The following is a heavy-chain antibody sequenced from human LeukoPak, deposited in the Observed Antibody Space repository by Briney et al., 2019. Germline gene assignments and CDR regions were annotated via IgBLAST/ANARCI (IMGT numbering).Heavy chain of an antibody. J-gene: IGHJ6*03. CDR2: ITSSSSYI. CDR1: GFTFSTYT. Sequence: GGSLRLSCAASGFTFSTYTMNWVRQAPGKGLEWVSSITSSSSYIYYADSVKGRFTISRDNAKNSLYLQMNSLRAEDTALYYCARAPPYYYDSSGAYNHYYMDVWGKGTTVTVSS. CDR3: ARAPPYYYDSSGAYNHYYMDV. V-gene: IGHV3-21*04. D-gene: IGHD3-22*01.